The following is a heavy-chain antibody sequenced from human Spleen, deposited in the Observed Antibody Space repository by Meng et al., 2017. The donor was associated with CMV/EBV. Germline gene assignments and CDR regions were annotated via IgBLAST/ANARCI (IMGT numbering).Heavy chain of an antibody. J-gene: IGHJ6*02. Sequence: GGSLRLSCAASRLTFDDYAIHWVRQAPGKGLEWVSVINWNSATIRYADSVKDRFIISRDNAKNSVYLQMNSLRTEDMASYYCAKDRVVYDFSYSMDVWGQGTTVTVSS. V-gene: IGHV3-9*03. CDR2: INWNSATI. CDR3: AKDRVVYDFSYSMDV. D-gene: IGHD3-3*01. CDR1: RLTFDDYA.